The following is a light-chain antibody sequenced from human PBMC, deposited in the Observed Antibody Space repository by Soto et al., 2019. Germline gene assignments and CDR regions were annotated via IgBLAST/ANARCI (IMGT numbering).Light chain of an antibody. Sequence: EIVMTHSPATLSGSPPEIAVLSFMASQSVSINLALYQQKPGQPPRLFIYGASTRATGVPARFSGSGSGTEFTLAISSLQSEDFAVYFCQQYDDRWTFGQGTKVDIK. V-gene: IGKV3-15*01. CDR3: QQYDDRWT. CDR2: GAS. CDR1: QSVSIN. J-gene: IGKJ1*01.